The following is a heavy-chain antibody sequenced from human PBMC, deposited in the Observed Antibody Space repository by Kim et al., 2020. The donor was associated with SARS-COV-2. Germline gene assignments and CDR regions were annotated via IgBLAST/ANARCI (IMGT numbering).Heavy chain of an antibody. D-gene: IGHD3-10*01. Sequence: SETLSLTCAVYGGSFSGYYWSWIRQPPGKGLEWIEEINHSGSTNYNPSLKSRVTISVDTSKNQFSLKLSSVTAADTAVYYCARAPRGYGSGSYYYYWGQG. J-gene: IGHJ4*02. CDR2: INHSGST. CDR1: GGSFSGYY. V-gene: IGHV4-34*01. CDR3: ARAPRGYGSGSYYYY.